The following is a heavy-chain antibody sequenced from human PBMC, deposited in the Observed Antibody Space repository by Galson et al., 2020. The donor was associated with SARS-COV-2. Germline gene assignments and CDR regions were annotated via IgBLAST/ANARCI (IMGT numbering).Heavy chain of an antibody. Sequence: GESLKISCAASGFTFSSHGMHWVRQAPGTGLEWVAVISYDGSNKYYADSVKGRFTISRDNSKNTLYPQMNSLRAEDTAVYYCARDLVTVVQGVITKYNGMDVWGHGTTVTVSS. V-gene: IGHV3-30-3*01. J-gene: IGHJ6*02. D-gene: IGHD3-10*01. CDR2: ISYDGSNK. CDR1: GFTFSSHG. CDR3: ARDLVTVVQGVITKYNGMDV.